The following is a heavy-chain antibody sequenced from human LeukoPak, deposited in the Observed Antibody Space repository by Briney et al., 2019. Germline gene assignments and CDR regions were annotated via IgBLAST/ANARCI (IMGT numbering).Heavy chain of an antibody. Sequence: PGGSLRLSCAASGFTFSSYSMNWVRQAPGKGLEWVSSISSSSSYIYYADSVKGRFTVSRDNAKNSLYLQMNSLRAEDTAVHYCARVAEYYYDSSGYYYTTGFDYWGQGTLVTVSS. CDR3: ARVAEYYYDSSGYYYTTGFDY. V-gene: IGHV3-21*01. J-gene: IGHJ4*02. CDR1: GFTFSSYS. CDR2: ISSSSSYI. D-gene: IGHD3-22*01.